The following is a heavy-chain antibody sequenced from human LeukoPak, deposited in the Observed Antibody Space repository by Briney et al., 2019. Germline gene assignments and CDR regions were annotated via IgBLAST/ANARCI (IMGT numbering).Heavy chain of an antibody. J-gene: IGHJ6*03. CDR1: GGSISSYY. D-gene: IGHD2-15*01. Sequence: SETLSLTCTVFGGSISSYYWSWIRQPPGKGLEWIGYIYTSGSNNYNPSLKRRAPLPVDQSKNQLSLKLSSVTATDTPGYYCARLQPFNSVVPYMDVWGKGTTVTVSS. V-gene: IGHV4-4*09. CDR2: IYTSGSN. CDR3: ARLQPFNSVVPYMDV.